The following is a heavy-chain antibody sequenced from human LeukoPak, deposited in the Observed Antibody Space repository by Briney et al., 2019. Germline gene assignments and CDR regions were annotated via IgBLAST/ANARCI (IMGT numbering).Heavy chain of an antibody. Sequence: SETLSLTCTVSGGSISSYYWSWIRQPPGKGLEWIGYIYHSGSTNYNPSLKSRVTISVDTSKNQFSLKLSSVTAADTAVYYCAREGARGFDYWGQGALVTVSS. D-gene: IGHD3-16*01. CDR1: GGSISSYY. J-gene: IGHJ4*02. CDR3: AREGARGFDY. CDR2: IYHSGST. V-gene: IGHV4-59*01.